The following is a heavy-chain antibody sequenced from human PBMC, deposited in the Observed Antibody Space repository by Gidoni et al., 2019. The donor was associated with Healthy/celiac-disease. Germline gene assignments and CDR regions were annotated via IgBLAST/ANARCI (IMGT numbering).Heavy chain of an antibody. Sequence: EVQRLESGGGLVQPGGSMRLSCAASGFPFSSYARSWVRQAPGKGMECVSAISGSGCSTYFADSVKGRFTISRDNSKNTLYLQMNCLRAEDTAVYYCAKDHHPPAPTPDAFDIWGQGTMVTVSS. V-gene: IGHV3-23*01. CDR2: ISGSGCST. J-gene: IGHJ3*02. D-gene: IGHD2-15*01. CDR3: AKDHHPPAPTPDAFDI. CDR1: GFPFSSYA.